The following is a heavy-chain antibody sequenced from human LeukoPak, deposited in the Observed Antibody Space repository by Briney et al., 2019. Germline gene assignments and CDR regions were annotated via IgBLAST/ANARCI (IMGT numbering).Heavy chain of an antibody. J-gene: IGHJ4*02. Sequence: SETLSLTRAVPGYSISSGYYWGWIRQPPGKGLEWIGSIYHSGSTYYNPSLKSRVTISVDTSKNQFSLKLSSVTAADTAVYYCARQGRDYFDYWGQGTLVTVSS. CDR1: GYSISSGYY. CDR2: IYHSGST. V-gene: IGHV4-38-2*01. CDR3: ARQGRDYFDY.